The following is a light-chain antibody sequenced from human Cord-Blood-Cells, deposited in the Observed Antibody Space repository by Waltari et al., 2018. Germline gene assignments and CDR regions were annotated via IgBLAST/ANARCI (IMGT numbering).Light chain of an antibody. CDR1: RRAAGCYHY. Sequence: QSALTQPASVSGSPGQSITISCTGPRRAAGCYHYVFCYQQHPGKAPKLIIYDVSNRPSGVSNRFSGSKSGNTASLTISGLQAEDEADYYCSSYTSSSTRVFGGGTKLTVL. J-gene: IGLJ2*01. CDR3: SSYTSSSTRV. CDR2: DVS. V-gene: IGLV2-14*01.